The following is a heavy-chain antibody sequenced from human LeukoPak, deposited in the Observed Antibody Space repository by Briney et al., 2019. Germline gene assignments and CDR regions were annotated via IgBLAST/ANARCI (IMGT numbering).Heavy chain of an antibody. J-gene: IGHJ4*02. CDR2: IYYSGST. V-gene: IGHV4-39*07. D-gene: IGHD3-10*01. Sequence: GSLRLSCAASGFTFSSYWMSWVCQAPGKGLEWIGSIYYSGSTYYNPSLKSRVTISVDTSKNQFSLKLSSVTAADTAVYYCARGLAGLWFGELPPAFWGQGTLVTVSS. CDR3: ARGLAGLWFGELPPAF. CDR1: GFTFSSYW.